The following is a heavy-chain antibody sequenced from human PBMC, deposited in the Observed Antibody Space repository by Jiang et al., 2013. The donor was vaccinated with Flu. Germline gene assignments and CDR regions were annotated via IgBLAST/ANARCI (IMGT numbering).Heavy chain of an antibody. CDR2: VFYTGHT. CDR3: ARHVTVITWPPLYYFDS. J-gene: IGHJ4*02. Sequence: LLKPSETLSLTCTVSGGSVTDRNYYWGWIRQSPGKGLEWIGSVFYTGHTFYSPSLRSRATVSLDTSKSQFSLRLISLTAADTAVYYCARHVTVITWPPLYYFDSWGQGSLVSVSS. CDR1: GGSVTDRNYY. D-gene: IGHD3-22*01. V-gene: IGHV4-39*01.